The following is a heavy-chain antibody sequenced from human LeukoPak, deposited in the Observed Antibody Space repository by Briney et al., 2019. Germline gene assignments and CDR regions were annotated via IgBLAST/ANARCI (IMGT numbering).Heavy chain of an antibody. V-gene: IGHV3-73*01. Sequence: GGSLKLSCAASGFTFSCSAMHWVRQASGKGLEWVGRIRSKANSYATAYAASVKGRFTISRDDSKNTAYLQMNSLKTEDTAVYYCTSWDIVATIGGYYYYYYMDVWGKGTTVTVSS. CDR1: GFTFSCSA. J-gene: IGHJ6*03. CDR3: TSWDIVATIGGYYYYYYMDV. CDR2: IRSKANSYAT. D-gene: IGHD5-12*01.